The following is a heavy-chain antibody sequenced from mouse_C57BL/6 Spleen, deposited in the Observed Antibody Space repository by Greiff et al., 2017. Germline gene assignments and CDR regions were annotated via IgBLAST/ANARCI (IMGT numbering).Heavy chain of an antibody. D-gene: IGHD1-1*01. Sequence: QVQLKQSGAELVRPGASVTLSCKASGYTFTDYEMHWVKQTPVHGLEWIGAIDPETGGTAYNQKFKGKAILTADKSSSTAYMELRSLTSEDSAVYYCTIKGGRATVVAAFDYWGQGTTLTVSS. J-gene: IGHJ2*01. CDR2: IDPETGGT. V-gene: IGHV1-15*01. CDR1: GYTFTDYE. CDR3: TIKGGRATVVAAFDY.